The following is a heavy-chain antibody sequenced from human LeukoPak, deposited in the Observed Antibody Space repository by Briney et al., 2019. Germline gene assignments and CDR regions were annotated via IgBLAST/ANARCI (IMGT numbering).Heavy chain of an antibody. CDR3: ARDCSSTSCYPLYYGMDV. CDR1: GGTFSSYA. V-gene: IGHV1-69*13. J-gene: IGHJ6*02. Sequence: SVKVSCKASGGTFSSYAISWVRQAPGQGLEWMGGIIPIFGTANYAQKFQGRVTITADESTSTAYMELSSLRSEDTAVYYCARDCSSTSCYPLYYGMDVWGQGTTVTVSS. D-gene: IGHD2-2*01. CDR2: IIPIFGTA.